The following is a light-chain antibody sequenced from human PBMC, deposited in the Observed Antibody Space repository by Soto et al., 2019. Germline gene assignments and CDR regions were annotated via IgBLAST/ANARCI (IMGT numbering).Light chain of an antibody. V-gene: IGKV1-5*01. J-gene: IGKJ2*03. CDR3: LQYNTFPHS. CDR2: DAA. Sequence: DIPMTQSPSTLSASIGDSVTLTCRASQIIARWLAWYRQKPGKAPNLVIYDAAKLQSGVPSRFSATASGAEFTLTISGLQAEDFATYYCLQYNTFPHSFGQGTRLEI. CDR1: QIIARW.